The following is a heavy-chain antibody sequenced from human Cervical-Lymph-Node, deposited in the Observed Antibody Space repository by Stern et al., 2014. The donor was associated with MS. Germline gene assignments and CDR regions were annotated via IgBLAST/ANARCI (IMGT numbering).Heavy chain of an antibody. D-gene: IGHD3-10*01. J-gene: IGHJ4*02. CDR2: ISRSGDHI. Sequence: VQLEESGGGLVKPGGSLRLSCAASGFSFRNYYMSWIRQAPGKGLEWGSYISRSGDHIDYADSVKGRFTISRDNAKNSLYLQMNSLRADDTAIYYCVRADGSTDDYWGQGTLVTVSS. V-gene: IGHV3-11*01. CDR3: VRADGSTDDY. CDR1: GFSFRNYY.